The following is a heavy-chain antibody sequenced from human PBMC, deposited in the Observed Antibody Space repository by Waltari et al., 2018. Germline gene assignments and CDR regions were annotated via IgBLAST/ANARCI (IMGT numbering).Heavy chain of an antibody. CDR2: VGGVGGGT. D-gene: IGHD3-16*01. CDR1: EFTFSTFA. Sequence: EVQLLQSGEGFVQPGGSLRLSCTGSEFTFSTFAMSWVRQAPGKGLEWFSTVGGVGGGTYYADSVRGRFTISRDDSKSTLYLEMSSLRAEDTAVYYCAKDLGLPAFGGFFHAFDLWGQGTMVTVSS. J-gene: IGHJ3*01. CDR3: AKDLGLPAFGGFFHAFDL. V-gene: IGHV3-23*01.